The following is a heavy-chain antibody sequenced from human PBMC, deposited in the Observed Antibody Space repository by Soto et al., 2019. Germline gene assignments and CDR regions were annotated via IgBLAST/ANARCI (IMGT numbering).Heavy chain of an antibody. D-gene: IGHD6-13*01. CDR2: FDPEDGET. V-gene: IGHV1-24*01. Sequence: ASVKVSCKVSGYTLTELSMHWVRQAPGKGLEWMGGFDPEDGETIYAQKFQGRVTMTEDTSTDTVYMELSSLRSEDTAVYYCATPTIAAALIGSYYGMDVWGQGTTVTVSS. J-gene: IGHJ6*02. CDR1: GYTLTELS. CDR3: ATPTIAAALIGSYYGMDV.